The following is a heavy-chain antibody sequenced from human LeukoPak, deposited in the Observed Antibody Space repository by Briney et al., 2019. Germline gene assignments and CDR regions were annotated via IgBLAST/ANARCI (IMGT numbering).Heavy chain of an antibody. Sequence: SETLSLTCTVSGGSIRSYYWSWIRQPPGKGLEWMGNIYYSGSTNYNPSLKSRVTISVDTSKNQFSLKVSSVTGADTAVYYCARAGRVQLWLYEYWGQGTLVTVSS. CDR3: ARAGRVQLWLYEY. CDR1: GGSIRSYY. J-gene: IGHJ4*02. CDR2: IYYSGST. V-gene: IGHV4-59*01. D-gene: IGHD5-18*01.